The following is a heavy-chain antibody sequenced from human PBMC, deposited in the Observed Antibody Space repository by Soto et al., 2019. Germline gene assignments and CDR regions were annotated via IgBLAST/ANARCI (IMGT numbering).Heavy chain of an antibody. J-gene: IGHJ6*02. V-gene: IGHV1-69*13. CDR3: ASLGYCSSNSCYYYYGMDV. D-gene: IGHD2-2*01. Sequence: GASVKVSCKASGGTFSSYAISWVRQAPGQGLEWMGGIIPIFGTANYAQKFQGRVTITADESTSTAYMELSSLRSEDTAVYYCASLGYCSSNSCYYYYGMDVWGQGTTVTVSS. CDR2: IIPIFGTA. CDR1: GGTFSSYA.